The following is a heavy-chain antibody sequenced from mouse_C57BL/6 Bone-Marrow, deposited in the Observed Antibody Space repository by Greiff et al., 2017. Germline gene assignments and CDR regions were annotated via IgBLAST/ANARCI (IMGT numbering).Heavy chain of an antibody. Sequence: QVQLQQPGAELVRPGTSVKLSCKASGYTFTSYWMHWVKQRPGQGLEWIGVIDPSDSYTNYNQTFKGNATLTVDTSSSTAYMQLSSLTSEDSADYYGARGYYGSSFFDYWGQGTTLTVSS. CDR2: IDPSDSYT. V-gene: IGHV1-59*01. D-gene: IGHD1-1*01. J-gene: IGHJ2*01. CDR3: ARGYYGSSFFDY. CDR1: GYTFTSYW.